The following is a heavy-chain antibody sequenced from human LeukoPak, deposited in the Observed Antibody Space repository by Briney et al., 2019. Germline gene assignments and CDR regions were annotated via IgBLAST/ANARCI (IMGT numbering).Heavy chain of an antibody. Sequence: GGSLRPSCAASGFTFSSYAMTWVRQAPGKGLEWVSGISGSGGNTYYADSVKGRFTISRDNSKNTLHVQMNSLRVEDTAIYYCATGPTVVDYWGQGTLVTVSS. CDR3: ATGPTVVDY. CDR1: GFTFSSYA. D-gene: IGHD4-23*01. V-gene: IGHV3-23*01. J-gene: IGHJ4*02. CDR2: ISGSGGNT.